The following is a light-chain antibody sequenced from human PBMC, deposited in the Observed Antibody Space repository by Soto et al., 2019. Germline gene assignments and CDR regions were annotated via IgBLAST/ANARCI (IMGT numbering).Light chain of an antibody. CDR3: TSYTSSSTYV. CDR1: SSDVGGYDY. V-gene: IGLV2-14*01. J-gene: IGLJ1*01. CDR2: DVT. Sequence: QSVLTQPASVSGSPGQSITVSCTGTSSDVGGYDYVSWYQQHPGNAPKLLISDVTNRPSGVSNRFSGSKSGNTASLTISGLQTEDEADCYCTSYTSSSTYVFGTGTKVTVL.